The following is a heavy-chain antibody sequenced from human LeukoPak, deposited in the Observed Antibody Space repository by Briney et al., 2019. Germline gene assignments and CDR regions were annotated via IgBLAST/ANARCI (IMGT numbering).Heavy chain of an antibody. J-gene: IGHJ6*03. CDR1: GFTFSSYA. V-gene: IGHV3-23*01. CDR3: AKAGACCSGGSCYSYDYYYMDV. CDR2: ISGSGGST. D-gene: IGHD2-15*01. Sequence: GGSLRLSCAASGFTFSSYAMSWVRQAPGKGLEWVSAISGSGGSTYYADSVKGRFTISRDNSKNTLYLQMNSLRAEDTAVYYCAKAGACCSGGSCYSYDYYYMDVWGKGTTVTVSS.